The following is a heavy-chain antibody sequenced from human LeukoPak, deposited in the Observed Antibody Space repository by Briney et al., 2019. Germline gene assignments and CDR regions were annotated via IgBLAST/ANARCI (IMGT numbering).Heavy chain of an antibody. CDR3: ARDKVGSTANFDY. J-gene: IGHJ4*02. D-gene: IGHD1-26*01. Sequence: GRSLRLSCAASGFTFDDYAMHWVRQAPGKGLEWVSGISWNSGSIGYADSVKGRFTISRDNAKNSLYLQMNSLRAEDTAVYYCARDKVGSTANFDYWGQGTLVTVSS. CDR2: ISWNSGSI. V-gene: IGHV3-9*01. CDR1: GFTFDDYA.